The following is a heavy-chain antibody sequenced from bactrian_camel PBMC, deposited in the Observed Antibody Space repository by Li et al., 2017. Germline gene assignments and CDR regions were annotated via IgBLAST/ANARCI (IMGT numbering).Heavy chain of an antibody. V-gene: IGHV3S53*01. CDR2: IHSDGST. D-gene: IGHD6*01. CDR3: AADPAKSHVSQWWVIAGSVTPTY. CDR1: GYTASTYF. Sequence: VQLVESGGGSVQAGGSLRLSCAASGYTASTYFVAWFRQPPGNEREVIASIHSDGSTAYRESVKGRFTISKDNAKNIMSLQMNSLKPEDTAMYYCAADPAKSHVSQWWVIAGSVTPTYWGQGTQVTVS. J-gene: IGHJ4*01.